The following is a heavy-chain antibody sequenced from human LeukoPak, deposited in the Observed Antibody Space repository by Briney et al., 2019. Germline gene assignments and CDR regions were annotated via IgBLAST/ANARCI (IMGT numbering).Heavy chain of an antibody. CDR2: ISGDGGST. Sequence: PGGSLRLSCAASGFTFDDYAMHWVRQAPGKGLEWVSLISGDGGSTYYADSVKGRFTISRDNSKNSLYLQMNSLRTEDTALYYCAKDTHRNYGRDWFDPWGQGTLVTVSS. V-gene: IGHV3-43*02. D-gene: IGHD4-11*01. CDR3: AKDTHRNYGRDWFDP. CDR1: GFTFDDYA. J-gene: IGHJ5*02.